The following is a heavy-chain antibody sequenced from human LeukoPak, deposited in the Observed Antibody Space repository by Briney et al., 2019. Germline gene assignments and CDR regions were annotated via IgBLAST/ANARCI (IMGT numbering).Heavy chain of an antibody. D-gene: IGHD3-22*01. CDR3: VRQWMRDSGAYYDFHH. J-gene: IGHJ4*02. CDR2: IYYRGSA. CDR1: GVSISSHNW. Sequence: SETLSLTCAVSGVSISSHNWWSWVRQPPGKGLEWVGTIYYRGSAYYNPSLKSRVTISVDTSKNQFSLKLSSVTAADTAVYYCVRQWMRDSGAYYDFHHWGQGTLVTVST. V-gene: IGHV4-39*01.